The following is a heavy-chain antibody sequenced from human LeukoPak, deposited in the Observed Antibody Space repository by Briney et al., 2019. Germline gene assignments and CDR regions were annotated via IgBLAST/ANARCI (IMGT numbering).Heavy chain of an antibody. Sequence: GGSLRLSCAASGLTFSTYAMNWVRQAPGKGLEWVSTISGSGGSTYYADSVKGRFTISRDNSKNTLYLQMNSLRAEDTAIYYCAKDYSPIYYYYGMDVWGQGTTVTVSS. CDR3: AKDYSPIYYYYGMDV. CDR1: GLTFSTYA. J-gene: IGHJ6*02. D-gene: IGHD4-11*01. V-gene: IGHV3-23*01. CDR2: ISGSGGST.